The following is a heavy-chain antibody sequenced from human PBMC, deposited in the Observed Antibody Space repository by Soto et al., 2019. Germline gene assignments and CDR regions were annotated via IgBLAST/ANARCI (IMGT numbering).Heavy chain of an antibody. CDR1: GFTFSSYS. D-gene: IGHD6-13*01. V-gene: IGHV3-48*01. Sequence: EVQLVESGGGLVQPGGSLRLSCAASGFTFSSYSMNWVRQAPGKGLEWVSYISSSSSTIYYADSVKGRFTISRDNAKNSLYLQMNSLRAEDTAVYYWARDLGSSWYPEYFQHWGQGTLVTVSS. J-gene: IGHJ1*01. CDR2: ISSSSSTI. CDR3: ARDLGSSWYPEYFQH.